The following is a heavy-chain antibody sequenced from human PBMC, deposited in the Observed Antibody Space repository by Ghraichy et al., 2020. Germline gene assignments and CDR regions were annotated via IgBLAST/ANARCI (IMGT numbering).Heavy chain of an antibody. V-gene: IGHV3-74*01. CDR1: GFTFSNYW. CDR2: INSGGSST. J-gene: IGHJ4*02. CDR3: AREYCSGGRCFFGTGGSHFDF. Sequence: GESLNISCAASGFTFSNYWIHWVRQAPGKGLVWVSRINSGGSSTTYADSVKGRFTISRDNAKNTLYLQMNSLRAEDTAVYYCAREYCSGGRCFFGTGGSHFDFWGQGTLVTVFS. D-gene: IGHD2-15*01.